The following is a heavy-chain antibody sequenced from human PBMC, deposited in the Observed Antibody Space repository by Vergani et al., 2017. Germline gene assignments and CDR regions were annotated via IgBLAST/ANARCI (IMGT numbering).Heavy chain of an antibody. V-gene: IGHV3-30*02. D-gene: IGHD2-21*01. CDR2: IRFDGSNK. CDR3: ARDELRDAFDL. Sequence: QVQLVESVGGVVQPGGSLRLSCVASGFAFDTYGMHWVRQAPGKGLEWVAFIRFDGSNKFYSDSVKGRFSIDRDNSKKTHNLQMSGLTGDDTAMYYCARDELRDAFDLWGQGTLVIVSS. J-gene: IGHJ3*01. CDR1: GFAFDTYG.